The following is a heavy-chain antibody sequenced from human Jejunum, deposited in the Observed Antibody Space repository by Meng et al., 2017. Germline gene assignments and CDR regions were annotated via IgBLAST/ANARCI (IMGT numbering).Heavy chain of an antibody. Sequence: VQLAEPGPGLVRPSGTLSLPCAVSGGSGSGRSYYWTWIRQPPGKGLEWIGYVYDSGSTKYNPSLSSRVSISSDTSKNQFSLELTSVTAADTAVYYCATDVYGDGLAYLDHWGQGSLVTVSS. CDR1: GGSGSGRSYY. D-gene: IGHD4-17*01. CDR2: VYDSGST. CDR3: ATDVYGDGLAYLDH. J-gene: IGHJ4*02. V-gene: IGHV4-61*01.